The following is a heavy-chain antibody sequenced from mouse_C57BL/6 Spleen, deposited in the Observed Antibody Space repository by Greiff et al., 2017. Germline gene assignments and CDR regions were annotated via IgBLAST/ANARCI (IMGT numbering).Heavy chain of an antibody. D-gene: IGHD2-2*01. CDR3: ARGGGLRQGDYAMDY. J-gene: IGHJ4*01. CDR2: IDPSDSYT. Sequence: VQLQQPGAELVKPGASVKLSCKASGYTFTSYWMQWVKPRPGQGLEWIGEIDPSDSYTNYNQKFKGKATLTVDTSSSTAYMQPSSLTSEDSAVYYCARGGGLRQGDYAMDYWGQGTSVTVSS. CDR1: GYTFTSYW. V-gene: IGHV1-50*01.